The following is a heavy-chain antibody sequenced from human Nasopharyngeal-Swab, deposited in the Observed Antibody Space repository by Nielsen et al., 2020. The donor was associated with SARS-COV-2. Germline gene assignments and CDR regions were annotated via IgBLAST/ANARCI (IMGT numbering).Heavy chain of an antibody. V-gene: IGHV3-7*01. D-gene: IGHD2-15*01. Sequence: WSRQPPGKGLEWGANIKQDGSEKYYVDSVKGRFTISRDNAKNSLYLQMNSLRAEDTAVYYCARAKGIASYWGQGTLVTVSS. CDR3: ARAKGIASY. CDR2: IKQDGSEK. J-gene: IGHJ4*02.